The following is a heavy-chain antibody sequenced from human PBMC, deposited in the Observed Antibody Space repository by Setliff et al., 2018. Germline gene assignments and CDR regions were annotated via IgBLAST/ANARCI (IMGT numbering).Heavy chain of an antibody. Sequence: PGGSLRLSCAASGFTSSMYGVHWVRQAPGKGLEWVSSITGSGGDRDYADSVKGRFTISRDNSKNTLYLQMNSLTAGDTAVYYCARSSVVGGYSTTYYFDYMDVWGKGTTVTVSS. D-gene: IGHD3-3*01. J-gene: IGHJ6*03. CDR3: ARSSVVGGYSTTYYFDYMDV. CDR2: ITGSGGDR. V-gene: IGHV3-NL1*01. CDR1: GFTSSMYG.